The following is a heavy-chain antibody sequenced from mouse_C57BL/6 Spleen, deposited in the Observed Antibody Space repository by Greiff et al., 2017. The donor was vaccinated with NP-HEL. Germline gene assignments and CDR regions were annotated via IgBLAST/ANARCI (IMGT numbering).Heavy chain of an antibody. V-gene: IGHV14-4*01. J-gene: IGHJ2*01. CDR1: GFNIKDDY. CDR2: IDPENGDT. CDR3: TTYYYGSFDY. D-gene: IGHD1-1*01. Sequence: EVMLVESGAELVRPGASVKLSCTASGFNIKDDYMHWVKQRPEQGLEWIGWIDPENGDTEYASKFQGKATITADTSSNTAYLQLSSLTSEDTAVYYCTTYYYGSFDYWGQGTTLTVSS.